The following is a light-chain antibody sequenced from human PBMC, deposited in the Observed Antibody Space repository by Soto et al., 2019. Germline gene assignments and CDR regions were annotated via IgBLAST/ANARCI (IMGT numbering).Light chain of an antibody. CDR2: LAT. CDR1: QDISRY. Sequence: PSLLSASIGDRVTITCRASQDISRYLAWYQQKPGTAPRLLISLATTLQGGVPSRFSGSGSGTEFTLTISGLQPEDIATYYCQQLDLYPITFGPGTKVDIK. J-gene: IGKJ3*01. CDR3: QQLDLYPIT. V-gene: IGKV1-9*01.